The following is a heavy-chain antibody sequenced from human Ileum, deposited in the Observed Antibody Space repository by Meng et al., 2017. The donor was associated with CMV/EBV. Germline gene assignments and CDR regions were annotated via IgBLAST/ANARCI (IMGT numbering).Heavy chain of an antibody. J-gene: IGHJ4*02. CDR2: INTGKGNT. Sequence: QVQLVQSGSELKEPGASVKVSCKTSGYTFISYGINWVREAPGQRLEWMGWINTGKGNTKYSQKFQARVTFTRDTSANTAYMEVSSLRSEDTAIYYCARIELGAHFDSWGQGTLVTVSS. D-gene: IGHD1-7*01. CDR1: GYTFISYG. CDR3: ARIELGAHFDS. V-gene: IGHV1-3*04.